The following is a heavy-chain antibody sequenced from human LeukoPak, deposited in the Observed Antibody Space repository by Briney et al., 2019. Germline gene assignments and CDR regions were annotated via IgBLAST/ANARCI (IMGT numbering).Heavy chain of an antibody. Sequence: ASVKVSCKASGYTFTGYYMHWVRQAPGQGLEWMGRINPNSGGTNYAQKFQGRVTMTRDTSISTAYMELSRLRSDDTAVYYCARTYSGSSEWYFDYWGQGTLVTVSS. CDR2: INPNSGGT. V-gene: IGHV1-2*06. CDR3: ARTYSGSSEWYFDY. CDR1: GYTFTGYY. D-gene: IGHD1-26*01. J-gene: IGHJ4*02.